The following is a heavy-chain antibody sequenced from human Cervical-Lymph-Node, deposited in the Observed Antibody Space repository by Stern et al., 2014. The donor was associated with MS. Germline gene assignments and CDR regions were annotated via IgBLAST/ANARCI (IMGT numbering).Heavy chain of an antibody. Sequence: QVQLVESGAEVKKPGSSVHVSCKASGGTFISGYAITWMRQAPGQGLGRVGSILPLLCLPNYAQKVQGRVTLTADTSTSTTYMELSSLRSEDTAVYYCARGVVSNRAAATLHNLFDPWGQGTLVTVSS. J-gene: IGHJ5*02. CDR1: GGTFISGYA. CDR3: ARGVVSNRAAATLHNLFDP. D-gene: IGHD2-15*01. CDR2: ILPLLCLP. V-gene: IGHV1-69*09.